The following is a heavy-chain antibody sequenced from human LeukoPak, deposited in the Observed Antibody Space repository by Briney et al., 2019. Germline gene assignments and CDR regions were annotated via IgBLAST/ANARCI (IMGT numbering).Heavy chain of an antibody. V-gene: IGHV3-30*02. J-gene: IGHJ6*03. Sequence: TGGSLRLSCAASGFTFSSYGMHWVRQAPGKGLEWVAFIRYDGSNKYYADSVKGRFTISRDNSKNTLYLQMNSLRAEDTAVYYCAKGVKTQRLGELSFDYYYYMDVWGKGTTVTISS. D-gene: IGHD3-16*02. CDR1: GFTFSSYG. CDR2: IRYDGSNK. CDR3: AKGVKTQRLGELSFDYYYYMDV.